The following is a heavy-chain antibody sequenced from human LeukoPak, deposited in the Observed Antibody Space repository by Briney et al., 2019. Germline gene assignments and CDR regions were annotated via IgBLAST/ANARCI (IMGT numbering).Heavy chain of an antibody. CDR1: GFTFSSYD. CDR3: AKGSKAVLFTRDHYMDV. CDR2: IRYDGSNK. J-gene: IGHJ6*03. D-gene: IGHD6-19*01. V-gene: IGHV3-30*02. Sequence: GGSLRLSCAASGFTFSSYDIHWVRQPPGKGLEWVAFIRYDGSNKYYADSVRGRFTISRDNSKNTLYLQMNSLRAEDTAVYFCAKGSKAVLFTRDHYMDVWGKGTTVTISS.